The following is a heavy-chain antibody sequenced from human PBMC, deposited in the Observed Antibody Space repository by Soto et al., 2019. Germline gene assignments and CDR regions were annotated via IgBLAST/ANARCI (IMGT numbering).Heavy chain of an antibody. Sequence: QVQLVQSGAEVKKPGSSVKVSCKASGGTFSSYAISWVRQAPGQGLEWMGGIIPIFGTAHYAQKFQGRVTITADEYTSTAYMELSSLRSEDTAVYYCARVPMVTFHYYYGMDVWGQGTTVTVSS. CDR1: GGTFSSYA. CDR3: ARVPMVTFHYYYGMDV. V-gene: IGHV1-69*01. J-gene: IGHJ6*02. D-gene: IGHD5-18*01. CDR2: IIPIFGTA.